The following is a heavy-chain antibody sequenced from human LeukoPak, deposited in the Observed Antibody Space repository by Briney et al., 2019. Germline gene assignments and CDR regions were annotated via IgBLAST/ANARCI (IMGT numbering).Heavy chain of an antibody. CDR3: AKVRRSSYYFDY. V-gene: IGHV3-23*01. D-gene: IGHD6-6*01. Sequence: GGSLRLSCAASGVTFSSYAMSWVRQAPGKGLEWVSAISGSGGSTYYAGSVKGRFTISRDNSKNALYLQRNSVRVEDTAVYYCAKVRRSSYYFDYWGQGTLVTVSS. J-gene: IGHJ4*02. CDR1: GVTFSSYA. CDR2: ISGSGGST.